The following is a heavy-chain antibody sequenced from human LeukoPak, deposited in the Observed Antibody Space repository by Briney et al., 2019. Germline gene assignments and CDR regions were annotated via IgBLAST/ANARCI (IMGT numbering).Heavy chain of an antibody. J-gene: IGHJ6*02. CDR1: GFTFRNNW. Sequence: GGSLRLSCAASGFTFRNNWMNWARQAPGKGLEWVASINHNGNVNYYVDSVKGRFSISSDNAKNSLYLQMRNLRPEDTAVYFGARGGGLDVWGQGATVTVSS. V-gene: IGHV3-7*03. CDR2: INHNGNVN. D-gene: IGHD3-16*01. CDR3: ARGGGLDV.